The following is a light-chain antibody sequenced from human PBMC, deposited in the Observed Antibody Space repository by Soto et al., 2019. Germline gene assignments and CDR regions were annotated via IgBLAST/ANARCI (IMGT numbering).Light chain of an antibody. CDR1: SSNIGGNT. Sequence: QSVLTQPPSASGTPGQRVTISCSGSSSNIGGNTVNWYQQVPGTAPKLLIYSNNQRPSGVPDRFSGSKSGTSASLAISGLQSEDEAHYYCAAWDDSLNGVVFGGGTKLTVL. V-gene: IGLV1-44*01. J-gene: IGLJ2*01. CDR3: AAWDDSLNGVV. CDR2: SNN.